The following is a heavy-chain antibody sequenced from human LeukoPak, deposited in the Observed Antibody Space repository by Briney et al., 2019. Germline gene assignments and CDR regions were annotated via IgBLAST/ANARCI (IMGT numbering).Heavy chain of an antibody. J-gene: IGHJ4*02. CDR1: GFTFSSSL. CDR2: ISTASDI. D-gene: IGHD5-18*01. V-gene: IGHV3-69-1*02. CDR3: ARRATSERGYSYGLDY. Sequence: GGALRLSCVASGFTFSSSLMTWVRQAPGKGLEWVSSISTASDIYYADSLKGRFTISRDNAKNSLYLQMNSLRAEDTAVYYCARRATSERGYSYGLDYWGQGTLVTVSS.